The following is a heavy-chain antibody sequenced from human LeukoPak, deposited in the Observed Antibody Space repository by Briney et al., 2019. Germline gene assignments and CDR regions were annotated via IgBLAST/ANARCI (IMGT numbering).Heavy chain of an antibody. CDR2: IYYSGST. J-gene: IGHJ4*02. Sequence: SETLSLTCTVSGGSISSYYWSWIRQPPGKGLEWIGYIYYSGSTNYNPSLKSRVTISVDTSKNQFSLKLSSVTAADTAVYYCARVGGYDYFDYWGQGTLVTVSS. V-gene: IGHV4-59*01. D-gene: IGHD5-12*01. CDR3: ARVGGYDYFDY. CDR1: GGSISSYY.